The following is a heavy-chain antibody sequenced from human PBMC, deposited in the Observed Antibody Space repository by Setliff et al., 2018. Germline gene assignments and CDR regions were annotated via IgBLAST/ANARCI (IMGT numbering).Heavy chain of an antibody. V-gene: IGHV4-34*01. CDR2: INHSGST. CDR3: ARKKTVYWYYGMDV. J-gene: IGHJ6*02. D-gene: IGHD2-15*01. Sequence: PSETLSLTCAVYGGSFSGYYWSWIRQPPGKGLEWIGEINHSGSTNYNPSLKSRVTISVDTSKNQSSLKLSSVTAADTAVYYCARKKTVYWYYGMDVWGQGTTVTVSS. CDR1: GGSFSGYY.